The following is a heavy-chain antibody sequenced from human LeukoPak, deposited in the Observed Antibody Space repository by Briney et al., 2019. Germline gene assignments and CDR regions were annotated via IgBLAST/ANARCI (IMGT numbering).Heavy chain of an antibody. V-gene: IGHV3-23*01. D-gene: IGHD3-10*01. CDR2: ISGSGGST. CDR1: GFTFSSYA. Sequence: GGSLRLSCAASGFTFSSYAMSWVRQAPGKGLEWVSAISGSGGSTYYADSVKGRFTISRDNAKNSLYLQMNSLRAEDTALYYCAKDRYYGSGSYYDYWGQGTLVTVSS. J-gene: IGHJ4*02. CDR3: AKDRYYGSGSYYDY.